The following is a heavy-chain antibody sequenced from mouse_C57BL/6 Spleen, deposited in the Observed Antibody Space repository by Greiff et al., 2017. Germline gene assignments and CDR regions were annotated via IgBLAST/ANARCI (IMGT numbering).Heavy chain of an antibody. CDR1: GYTFTSYW. CDR2: IYPGNSYT. CDR3: AGDDYDHLAY. J-gene: IGHJ3*01. V-gene: IGHV1-5*01. D-gene: IGHD2-4*01. Sequence: VQLQQSGTVLARPGASVKLSCKTSGYTFTSYWMHWVKQRPGQGLEWIGAIYPGNSYTSYNQKFKGKAKLTAVTSASTAYMQLSSLTTEDSAVLYSAGDDYDHLAYWGQGTLVTVSA.